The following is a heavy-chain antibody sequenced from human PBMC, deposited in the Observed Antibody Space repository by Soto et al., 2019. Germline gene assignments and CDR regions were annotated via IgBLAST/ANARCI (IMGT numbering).Heavy chain of an antibody. CDR1: GGSFSGYY. Sequence: PSETLSLTCAVYGGSFSGYYWSWIRQPPGKGLEWIGEINHSGSTNYNPSLKSRVTILVDTSKNQFSLKLSSVTAADTAVYYCARGRHKFDYWGQGTLVTVSS. CDR3: ARGRHKFDY. J-gene: IGHJ4*02. CDR2: INHSGST. V-gene: IGHV4-34*01.